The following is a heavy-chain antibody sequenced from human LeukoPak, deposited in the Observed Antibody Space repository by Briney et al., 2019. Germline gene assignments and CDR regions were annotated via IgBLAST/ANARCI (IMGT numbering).Heavy chain of an antibody. D-gene: IGHD2-2*02. J-gene: IGHJ4*02. CDR3: ARSAAAYCSSTSCYTRRGFDY. Sequence: GRSLRLSCAASGFTFSSYAMHWVRQAPGKGLEGVAVISYDGSNKYYADSVKGRFTISRDNSKNTLYLQMNSLRAEDTAVYYCARSAAAYCSSTSCYTRRGFDYWGQGTLVTVSS. CDR2: ISYDGSNK. V-gene: IGHV3-30-3*01. CDR1: GFTFSSYA.